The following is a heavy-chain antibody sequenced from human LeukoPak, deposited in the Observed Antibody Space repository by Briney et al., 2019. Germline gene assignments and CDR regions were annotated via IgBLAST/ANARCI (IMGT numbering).Heavy chain of an antibody. J-gene: IGHJ4*02. CDR2: IYYSGST. D-gene: IGHD4-17*01. Sequence: PSETLSLTCTVSGGSLSSYYWSWIRQPPGKGLEWIGYIYYSGSTSYNPSLKSRVTISVDTSKNQFSLKLSSVTAADTAVYYCARDDYGDYGGFDYWGQGTLVTVSS. V-gene: IGHV4-59*01. CDR3: ARDDYGDYGGFDY. CDR1: GGSLSSYY.